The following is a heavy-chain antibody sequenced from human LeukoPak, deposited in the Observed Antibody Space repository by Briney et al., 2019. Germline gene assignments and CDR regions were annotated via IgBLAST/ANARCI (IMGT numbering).Heavy chain of an antibody. J-gene: IGHJ3*02. CDR1: GFTFRSYW. CDR3: ARDPYIKAFDI. V-gene: IGHV3-7*01. Sequence: SGGSLRLSCAASGFTFRSYWMTWLRQAPGKELELVAHINPDGSEESYADSVKGRFTISRDNAKNSLHLQMINLRVEDTAVYYCARDPYIKAFDIWGQGTMVTVSS. CDR2: INPDGSEE. D-gene: IGHD1-14*01.